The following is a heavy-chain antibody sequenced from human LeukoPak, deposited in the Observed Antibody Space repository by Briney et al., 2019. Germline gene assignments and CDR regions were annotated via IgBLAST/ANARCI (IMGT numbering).Heavy chain of an antibody. J-gene: IGHJ4*02. V-gene: IGHV1-46*01. CDR2: INPRSGST. CDR3: ARGGDGSIAAAGSDY. CDR1: GYTFTSYA. Sequence: GASVKVSCKASGYTFTSYAMNWVRQAPGQGLECMGMINPRSGSTTYTQQFQGRIAVTGDMSTSTLYMELSSLRSEDTAVYYCARGGDGSIAAAGSDYWGQGTLVTVSS. D-gene: IGHD6-13*01.